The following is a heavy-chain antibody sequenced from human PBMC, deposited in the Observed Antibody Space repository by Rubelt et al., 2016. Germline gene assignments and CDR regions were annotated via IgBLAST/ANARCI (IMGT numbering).Heavy chain of an antibody. CDR3: ARGVPGYSSTCYRQ. D-gene: IGHD6-13*01. CDR1: GGSFSGYY. J-gene: IGHJ4*02. Sequence: QVQLQQWGAGLLKPPETLSLTCAVYGGSFSGYYWSWIRQSPGKGLEWIGELNLGGSTTYNPSLKSRVTISVDTSKNQFSLKLSSVTAADTAVYYCARGVPGYSSTCYRQWGQGTLGTVAS. CDR2: LNLGGST. V-gene: IGHV4-34*01.